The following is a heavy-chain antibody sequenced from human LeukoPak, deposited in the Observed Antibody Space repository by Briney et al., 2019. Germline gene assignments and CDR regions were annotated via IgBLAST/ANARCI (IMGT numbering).Heavy chain of an antibody. CDR3: ARDSTYYGSGTLNWFDP. D-gene: IGHD3-10*01. CDR2: INPNSGGT. V-gene: IGHV1-2*02. Sequence: ASVKVSCKASGYTFTGYYMHWVRQAPGQGLEWMGWINPNSGGTNYAQKFQGRVTMTRDTSISTAYMELSRLRSDDTAVYYCARDSTYYGSGTLNWFDPWGQGTLVTVSS. J-gene: IGHJ5*02. CDR1: GYTFTGYY.